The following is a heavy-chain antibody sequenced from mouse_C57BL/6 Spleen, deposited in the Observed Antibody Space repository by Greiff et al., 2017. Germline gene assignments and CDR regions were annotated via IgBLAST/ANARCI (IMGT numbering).Heavy chain of an antibody. Sequence: EVQRVESGGDLVKPGGSLKLSCAASGFTFSSYGMSWVRQTPDKRLEWVATISSGGSYTYYPDSVKGRFTISRDNAKNTLYLQMSSLKSEVTAMYYCAHGNYFDYWGQGTTLTVSS. CDR3: AHGNYFDY. CDR2: ISSGGSYT. V-gene: IGHV5-6*01. CDR1: GFTFSSYG. J-gene: IGHJ2*01.